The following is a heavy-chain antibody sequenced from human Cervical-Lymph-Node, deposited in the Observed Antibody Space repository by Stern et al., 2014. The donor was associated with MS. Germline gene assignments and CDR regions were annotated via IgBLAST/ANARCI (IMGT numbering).Heavy chain of an antibody. V-gene: IGHV1-18*01. D-gene: IGHD2-15*01. CDR3: ARVLLGSENAFDI. CDR2: ISADNGNT. Sequence: QVQLVQSGAEVKTPGASVKVSCKASGYTFTSYGISWVRHAPGHGLEWMGWISADNGNTINAQKLQGRVTMTTDTSTSTAYMELRSLRSDDTAVYYCARVLLGSENAFDIWGQGTMVTVSS. CDR1: GYTFTSYG. J-gene: IGHJ3*02.